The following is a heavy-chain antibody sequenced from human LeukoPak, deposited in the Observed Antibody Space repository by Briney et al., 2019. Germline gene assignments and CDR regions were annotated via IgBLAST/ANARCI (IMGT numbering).Heavy chain of an antibody. CDR2: ISTSSSYI. V-gene: IGHV3-21*01. J-gene: IGHJ4*02. CDR1: GFTFSTYS. D-gene: IGHD3-22*01. CDR3: ARDKAYDSGFDY. Sequence: GGSLRLSCAASGFTFSTYSMTWVRQAPGKGLEWVSSISTSSSYIYYTDSVKGRFTISRDNAKKSLYLQMNSLRAEDTAVYYCARDKAYDSGFDYWGQGTLVTVSS.